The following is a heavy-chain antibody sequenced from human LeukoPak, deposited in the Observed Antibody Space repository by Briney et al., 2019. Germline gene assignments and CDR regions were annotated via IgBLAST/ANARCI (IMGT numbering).Heavy chain of an antibody. J-gene: IGHJ4*02. CDR1: GYTFTSYG. Sequence: ASVKVSCKTSGYTFTSYGISWLRQAPGQGLEWMGWITAYNGNTNYAQKLQGRVTMTTDTSTSTAYMELRSLRSDDTAVYYCARGGNSGWRTPNDDYWGQGTLVTVSS. D-gene: IGHD6-19*01. CDR3: ARGGNSGWRTPNDDY. CDR2: ITAYNGNT. V-gene: IGHV1-18*01.